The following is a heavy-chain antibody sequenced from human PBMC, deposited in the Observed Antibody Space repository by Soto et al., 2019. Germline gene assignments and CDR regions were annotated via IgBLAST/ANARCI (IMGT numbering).Heavy chain of an antibody. J-gene: IGHJ2*01. Sequence: ESGGGVVQPGRSLRLSCAASGFTFSSYAMHWVRQAPGKGLEWVAVISYDGSNKYYADSVKGRFTISRDNSKNTLYLQMNSLRAEDTAVYYCARELGYCTNGVCYSYWYFDLWGRGTLVTVSS. CDR2: ISYDGSNK. D-gene: IGHD2-8*01. CDR1: GFTFSSYA. CDR3: ARELGYCTNGVCYSYWYFDL. V-gene: IGHV3-30-3*01.